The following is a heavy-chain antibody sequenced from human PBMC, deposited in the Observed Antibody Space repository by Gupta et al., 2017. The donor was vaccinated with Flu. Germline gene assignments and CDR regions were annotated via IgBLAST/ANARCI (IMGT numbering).Heavy chain of an antibody. CDR3: VTVGDYIYGQNWGFIDR. J-gene: IGHJ5*02. CDR1: DFTVSSYD. Sequence: EVQLVESGGGLVQPGGSLRLSCAASDFTVSSYDMTWVRQAPGQGLEWGAAIYSGDTAYYADPVKGRFTISRDSFRNTLYLQMNSLRPDDTAVYYCVTVGDYIYGQNWGFIDRWGQGTLVTVSS. D-gene: IGHD5-18*01. CDR2: IYSGDTA. V-gene: IGHV3-53*04.